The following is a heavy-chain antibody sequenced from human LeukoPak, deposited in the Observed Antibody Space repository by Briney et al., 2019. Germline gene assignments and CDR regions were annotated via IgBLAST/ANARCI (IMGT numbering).Heavy chain of an antibody. J-gene: IGHJ4*02. V-gene: IGHV1-3*03. D-gene: IGHD3-10*01. Sequence: ASVKVSCKASGYTFTSYTIHWVRQAPGQSLEWMGWISVGRGDSKCSQEFQGRVTLTRDTSATTAYLEVSSLRPEDMAVYYCAREGSMVRGVGIFGFDYWGQGTLVTVSS. CDR1: GYTFTSYT. CDR2: ISVGRGDS. CDR3: AREGSMVRGVGIFGFDY.